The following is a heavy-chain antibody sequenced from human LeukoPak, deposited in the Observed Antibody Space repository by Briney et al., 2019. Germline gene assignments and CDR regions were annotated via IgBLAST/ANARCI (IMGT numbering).Heavy chain of an antibody. CDR1: GFTFKNHW. CDR2: IKEDGSEK. CDR3: ARVRYYYDSSGYYGDY. Sequence: PGGSLRLSCAASGFTFKNHWMTWVRQAPGKGLEWVANIKEDGSEKYYVDSVKGRFTISRDNAKNSLYLQMNSLRAEDTAVYYCARVRYYYDSSGYYGDYWGQGTLVTVSS. J-gene: IGHJ4*02. V-gene: IGHV3-7*05. D-gene: IGHD3-22*01.